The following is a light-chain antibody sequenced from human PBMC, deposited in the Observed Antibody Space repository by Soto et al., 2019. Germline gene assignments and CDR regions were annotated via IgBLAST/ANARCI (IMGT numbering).Light chain of an antibody. Sequence: QSALTQPASVSGSPGQSITISCTGTSSYVGGYNYVSWYQQHPGKAPKLMIYDVSNRPSGVSNRFSGSKSGNTASLTISGLQAEDEADYYCSSYTSSSTRGVFGTGTKLTVL. CDR3: SSYTSSSTRGV. CDR1: SSYVGGYNY. J-gene: IGLJ1*01. V-gene: IGLV2-14*01. CDR2: DVS.